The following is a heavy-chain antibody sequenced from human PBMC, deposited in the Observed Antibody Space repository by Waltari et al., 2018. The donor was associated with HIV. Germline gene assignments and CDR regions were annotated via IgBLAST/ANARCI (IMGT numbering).Heavy chain of an antibody. CDR3: ARIDYGDYAPHY. V-gene: IGHV2-26*01. J-gene: IGHJ4*02. CDR2: IFSNDEK. CDR1: GLPLSNARLG. Sequence: QVTLKESGPVLVKPTETLTPTCNAPGLPLSNARLGLRWLRQPPGKALEWLAHIFSNDEKSYSTSLKSRLTISKDTSKSQVVLTMTNMDPVDTATYYCARIDYGDYAPHYWGQGTLVTVSS. D-gene: IGHD4-17*01.